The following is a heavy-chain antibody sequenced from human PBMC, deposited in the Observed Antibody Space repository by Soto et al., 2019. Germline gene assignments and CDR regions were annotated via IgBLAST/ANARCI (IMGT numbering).Heavy chain of an antibody. D-gene: IGHD2-15*01. J-gene: IGHJ6*02. V-gene: IGHV4-34*01. CDR3: ARGSWIVVVVAAYYYYYGMDV. CDR1: GGSFSGYY. CDR2: INHSGST. Sequence: SETLSLTCAVYGGSFSGYYWSWIRQPPGKGLEWIGEINHSGSTNYNPSLKSRVTISVDTSKNQFSLKLSSVTAADTAVYYCARGSWIVVVVAAYYYYYGMDVWGQGTTVTVSS.